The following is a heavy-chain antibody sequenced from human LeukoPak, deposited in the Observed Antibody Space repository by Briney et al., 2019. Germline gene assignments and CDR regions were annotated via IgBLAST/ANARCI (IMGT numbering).Heavy chain of an antibody. V-gene: IGHV3-53*01. D-gene: IGHD6-13*01. CDR3: ARDGVEQQLVHYFDY. CDR2: IYSDGTT. Sequence: GGSLRLSCAASGFTVRNSYMTWVRQAPGKGLDWVSLIYSDGTTYYADSVKGRFIISRDNSMNTLYIQMNSLRAEDTAVYYCARDGVEQQLVHYFDYWGQGALVTVSS. J-gene: IGHJ4*02. CDR1: GFTVRNSY.